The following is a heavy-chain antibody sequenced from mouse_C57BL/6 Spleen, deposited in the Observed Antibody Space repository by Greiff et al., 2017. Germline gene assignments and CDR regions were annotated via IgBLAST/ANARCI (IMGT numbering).Heavy chain of an antibody. CDR2: IRSKSSNYAT. Sequence: GGGLVQPKGSLKLSCAASGFTFNTYAMHWVRQAPGKGLEWVARIRSKSSNYATYYADSVKDRFTISRDDSQSMLYLQMNNLKTEDTAMYYCVRDAGGGSISRDWYFDVWGTGTTVTVAS. CDR3: VRDAGGGSISRDWYFDV. CDR1: GFTFNTYA. J-gene: IGHJ1*03. V-gene: IGHV10-3*01. D-gene: IGHD1-1*01.